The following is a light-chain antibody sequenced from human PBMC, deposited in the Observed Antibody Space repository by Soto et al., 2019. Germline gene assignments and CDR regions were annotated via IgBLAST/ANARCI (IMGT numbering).Light chain of an antibody. CDR3: EQYGRSPPFT. CDR1: QSVSSSY. V-gene: IGKV3-20*01. J-gene: IGKJ2*01. Sequence: IVLTQSPGTLPLSPGERATLSCRASQSVSSSYLAWYQQKPRQAPRLLIYVASIRATGIPDRFSGGGTGTDFTLIISRLEPEDFAVYYCEQYGRSPPFTFGQGPKLEIK. CDR2: VAS.